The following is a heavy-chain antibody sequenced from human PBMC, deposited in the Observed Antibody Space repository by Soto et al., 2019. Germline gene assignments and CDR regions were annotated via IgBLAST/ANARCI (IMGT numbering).Heavy chain of an antibody. CDR2: ISGSGGST. CDR3: AKDGENWNVFIY. CDR1: GFTFSSYA. D-gene: IGHD1-1*01. Sequence: GGSLRLSCAASGFTFSSYAMSCVRQAPGKGLEWVSSISGSGGSTYYADSVKGRFTISRDNSKNTLYLQMNSLRAEDTAVYYCAKDGENWNVFIYWGQGTLVTVSS. V-gene: IGHV3-23*01. J-gene: IGHJ4*02.